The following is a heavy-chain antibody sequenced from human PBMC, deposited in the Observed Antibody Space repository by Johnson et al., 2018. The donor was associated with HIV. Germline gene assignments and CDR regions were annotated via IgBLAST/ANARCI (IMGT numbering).Heavy chain of an antibody. Sequence: VQLVESGGGVVRPGGSLRLSCADSGFTFDDYGMSWVRQTPGKGLEWVSGINWNGDSTGYADSVKGRFTISRDNAKNSLYLQMNSLRAEDTALYYCARAYMSSGSYYDAFDIWGQGTMVTVSS. V-gene: IGHV3-20*04. CDR1: GFTFDDYG. CDR2: INWNGDST. J-gene: IGHJ3*02. CDR3: ARAYMSSGSYYDAFDI. D-gene: IGHD1-26*01.